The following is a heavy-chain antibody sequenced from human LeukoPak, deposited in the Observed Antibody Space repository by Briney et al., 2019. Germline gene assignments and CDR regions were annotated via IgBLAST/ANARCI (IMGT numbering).Heavy chain of an antibody. V-gene: IGHV3-21*01. CDR2: ISSSSSYI. CDR1: GFTFSSYS. CDR3: AREGNDFWSGYYYYYYYMDV. Sequence: GGSLRLSCAASGFTFSSYSMNWVRQAPGKGLEWVSSISSSSSYIYYADSVKGRFTISRDNAKNSLYLQMNSLRAEDTAVYYCAREGNDFWSGYYYYYYYMDVWGKGTTVTVSS. J-gene: IGHJ6*03. D-gene: IGHD3-3*01.